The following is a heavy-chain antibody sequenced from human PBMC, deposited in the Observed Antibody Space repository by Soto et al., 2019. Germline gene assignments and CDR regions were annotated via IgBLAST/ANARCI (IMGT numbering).Heavy chain of an antibody. CDR1: GYTFTSYY. V-gene: IGHV1-46*01. J-gene: IGHJ6*02. Sequence: VASVKVSCKASGYTFTSYYMHWVRQAPGQGLEWMGIINPSGGSTSYAQKFQGRVTMTRDTSTSTVYMELSSLRSEDTAVYYCARVCFWSGYPQRYYYYGMDVWGQGTTVTVSS. CDR3: ARVCFWSGYPQRYYYYGMDV. CDR2: INPSGGST. D-gene: IGHD3-3*01.